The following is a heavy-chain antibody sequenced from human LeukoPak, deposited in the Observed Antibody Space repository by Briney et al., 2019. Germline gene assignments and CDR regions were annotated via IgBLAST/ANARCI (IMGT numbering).Heavy chain of an antibody. D-gene: IGHD5-24*01. CDR1: GFTFDDYA. CDR3: ARGMATILFDY. CDR2: ISWNSGSI. J-gene: IGHJ4*02. Sequence: GGSLRLSCAASGFTFDDYAMHWVRQAPGKGLEWVSGISWNSGSIGYADSVKGRFTISRDNAKNSLYLQMNSLRAEDTALYYCARGMATILFDYWGQGTLVTVSS. V-gene: IGHV3-9*01.